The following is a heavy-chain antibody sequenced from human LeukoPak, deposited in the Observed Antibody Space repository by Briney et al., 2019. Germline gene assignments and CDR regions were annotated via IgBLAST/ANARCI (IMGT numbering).Heavy chain of an antibody. Sequence: GASVTVSFTSSVYTFTIYGISWVRQAPGQGLEWMGWISAYNGNTNYAQKLQGRVTMTTDTSTSTAYMELRSLRSDDTAVYYCARSGSYYFDYWGQGTLVTVSS. J-gene: IGHJ4*02. CDR3: ARSGSYYFDY. CDR1: VYTFTIYG. D-gene: IGHD1-26*01. CDR2: ISAYNGNT. V-gene: IGHV1-18*01.